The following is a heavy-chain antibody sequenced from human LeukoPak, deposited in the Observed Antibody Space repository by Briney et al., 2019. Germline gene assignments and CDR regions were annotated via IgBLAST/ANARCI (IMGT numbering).Heavy chain of an antibody. CDR1: GYTFTSYA. D-gene: IGHD6-13*01. J-gene: IGHJ6*03. CDR2: INTNTGNP. Sequence: ASVKVSCKASGYTFTSYAMNWVRQAPGQGLEWMGWINTNTGNPTYAQGFTGRFVFSLDTSVGTAYLQISSLKAEDTAVYYCASTIAAAPDVYYYMDVWGKGTTVTVSS. V-gene: IGHV7-4-1*02. CDR3: ASTIAAAPDVYYYMDV.